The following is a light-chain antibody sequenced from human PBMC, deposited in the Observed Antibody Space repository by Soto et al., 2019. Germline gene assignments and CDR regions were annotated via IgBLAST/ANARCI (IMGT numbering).Light chain of an antibody. J-gene: IGKJ4*01. Sequence: DIVVTQPPLSLPVTPGEPASISCKSSQSLLHSNGFHYLDWYLQRPGQSPQLLIYLASNRASGVTYRFSGSGSGTDFILKISRVEAEDVGVYFCMQALHTPLFGGGTKVEIK. CDR1: QSLLHSNGFHY. CDR2: LAS. CDR3: MQALHTPL. V-gene: IGKV2-28*01.